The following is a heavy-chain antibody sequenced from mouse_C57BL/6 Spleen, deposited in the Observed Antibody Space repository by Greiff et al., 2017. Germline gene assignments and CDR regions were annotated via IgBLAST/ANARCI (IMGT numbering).Heavy chain of an antibody. V-gene: IGHV5-6*01. CDR1: GFTFSSYG. CDR3: APGYFDY. J-gene: IGHJ2*01. CDR2: ISSGGSYT. Sequence: VQLQQSGGDLVKPGGSLKLSCAASGFTFSSYGMSWVRQTPDKRLEWVATISSGGSYTYYPDSVKGRFTISRDNAKNTLYLQMSSLKSEDTAMYYCAPGYFDYWGQGTTLTVSS.